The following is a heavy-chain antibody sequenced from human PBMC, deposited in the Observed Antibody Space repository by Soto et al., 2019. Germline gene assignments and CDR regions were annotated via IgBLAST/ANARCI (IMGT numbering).Heavy chain of an antibody. J-gene: IGHJ3*02. CDR2: IYSRGNT. V-gene: IGHV3-53*01. Sequence: PGGSLRLSCAAYGFTVSSNYMSWVRQAPGKGLEWVSVIYSRGNTYYADSVKGRFTISRDNSKNTLYLQMNSLRAEDTAVYYCATRLDPIREDALDIWGQGTMVTVSS. CDR1: GFTVSSNY. CDR3: ATRLDPIREDALDI. D-gene: IGHD4-17*01.